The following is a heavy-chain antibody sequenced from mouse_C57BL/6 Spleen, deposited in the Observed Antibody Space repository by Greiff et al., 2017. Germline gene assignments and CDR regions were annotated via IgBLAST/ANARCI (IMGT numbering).Heavy chain of an antibody. CDR2: IYPRDGST. D-gene: IGHD1-1*01. J-gene: IGHJ4*01. Sequence: QVQLQQSDAELVKPGASVKISCKVSGYTFPDHTIHWMKQRPEQGLEWIGYIYPRDGSTKYNEKFKGKATLTADKSSSTAYMQLNSLTSEDAAVYCCARWDSSTVVNYYAMDYWGQGTSVTVSS. CDR1: GYTFPDHT. V-gene: IGHV1-78*01. CDR3: ARWDSSTVVNYYAMDY.